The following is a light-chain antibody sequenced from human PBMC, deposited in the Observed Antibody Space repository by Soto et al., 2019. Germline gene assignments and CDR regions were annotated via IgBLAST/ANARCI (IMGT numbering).Light chain of an antibody. V-gene: IGKV3-20*01. CDR3: QQYGSSRTWT. Sequence: EIVLTQSPGTLSLSPGERATLSCRASQNVDSSYLAWYQQKPGLAPRLLIYGAFSRPTGIPDRFSGSGSGTDFTLTISGLEPEDFAVYYCQQYGSSRTWTFGQGTKVDIK. J-gene: IGKJ1*01. CDR2: GAF. CDR1: QNVDSSY.